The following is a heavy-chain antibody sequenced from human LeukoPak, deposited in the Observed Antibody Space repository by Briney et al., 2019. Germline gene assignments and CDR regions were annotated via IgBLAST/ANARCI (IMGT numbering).Heavy chain of an antibody. CDR1: GFTFGGYG. CDR3: TRYNNDHFDY. Sequence: QSGGSLRLSCAGSGFTFGGYGMHWFRQTPGKGLEWVAVIAYDGSRAFCADSVKGRFTISRDNSKNTMSVQMDDLRAEDTAVYYCTRYNNDHFDYWGQGTLVTVSS. D-gene: IGHD1-14*01. J-gene: IGHJ4*02. CDR2: IAYDGSRA. V-gene: IGHV3-33*01.